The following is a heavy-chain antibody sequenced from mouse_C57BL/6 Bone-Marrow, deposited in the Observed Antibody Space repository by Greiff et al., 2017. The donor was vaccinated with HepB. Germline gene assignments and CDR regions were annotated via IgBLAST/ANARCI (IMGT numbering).Heavy chain of an antibody. J-gene: IGHJ1*03. CDR1: GYSITSGYY. CDR2: ISYDGSN. Sequence: EVKLVESGPGLVKPSQSLSLTCSVTGYSITSGYYWNWIRQFPGNKLEWMGYISYDGSNNYNPSLKNRISITRDTSKNQFFLKLNSVTTEDTATYYCARDPFITTVVARWYFDVWGTGTTVTVSS. V-gene: IGHV3-6*01. CDR3: ARDPFITTVVARWYFDV. D-gene: IGHD1-1*01.